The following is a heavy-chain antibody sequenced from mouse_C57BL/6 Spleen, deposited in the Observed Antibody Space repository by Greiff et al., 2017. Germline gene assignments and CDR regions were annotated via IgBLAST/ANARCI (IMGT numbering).Heavy chain of an antibody. CDR2: IYPSDSET. CDR3: ARHSGRDYFDY. V-gene: IGHV1-61*01. CDR1: GYTFTSYW. D-gene: IGHD2-1*01. Sequence: QVQLQQPGAELVRPGSSVKLSCKASGYTFTSYWMDWVKQRPGQGLEWIGNIYPSDSETHYNQKFKDKATLTVDKSSSTAYMQLSSLTSEDSAVYYCARHSGRDYFDYWGQGTTLTVSS. J-gene: IGHJ2*01.